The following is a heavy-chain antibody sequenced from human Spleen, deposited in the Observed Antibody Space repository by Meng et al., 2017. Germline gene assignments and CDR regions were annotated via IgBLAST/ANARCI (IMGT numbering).Heavy chain of an antibody. V-gene: IGHV1-2*02. CDR3: ARGVMNTGYTSPSDY. D-gene: IGHD5-12*01. CDR1: GYTFTGYY. J-gene: IGHJ4*02. CDR2: INPNSGGT. Sequence: ASVKVSCKASGYTFTGYYMHWVRQAPGQGLEWMGWINPNSGGTNYAQKFQDRVTMTRDTSISTAYMELSRLRSDDTAVYYCARGVMNTGYTSPSDYWGQGTLVTVSS.